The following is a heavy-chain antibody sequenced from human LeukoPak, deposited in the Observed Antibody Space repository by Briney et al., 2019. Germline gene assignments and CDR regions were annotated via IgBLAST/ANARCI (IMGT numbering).Heavy chain of an antibody. Sequence: PSETLSLTCTVSGGSISSSNYYWGWIRQPPGKGLEWLGNIYYSGSTYYNPSLKSRVTISVGTSKNQFSLKLSSVTATDTAVYYCARQDGYCSSTSCTGYFDSWGQGTLVTVSS. V-gene: IGHV4-39*01. J-gene: IGHJ4*02. D-gene: IGHD2-2*03. CDR2: IYYSGST. CDR1: GGSISSSNYY. CDR3: ARQDGYCSSTSCTGYFDS.